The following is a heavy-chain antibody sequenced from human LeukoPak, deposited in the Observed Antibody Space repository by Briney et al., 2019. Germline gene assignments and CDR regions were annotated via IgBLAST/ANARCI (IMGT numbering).Heavy chain of an antibody. V-gene: IGHV1-8*03. CDR1: GYTFTSYG. CDR3: ASSGMVRVLGMRTYYFDY. D-gene: IGHD3-10*01. J-gene: IGHJ4*02. CDR2: MNPNSGNT. Sequence: ASVKVSCKASGYTFTSYGISWVRQAPGQGLEWMGWMNPNSGNTGYAQKFQGRVTITRNTSISTAYMELSSLRSEDTAVYYCASSGMVRVLGMRTYYFDYWGQGTLVTVSS.